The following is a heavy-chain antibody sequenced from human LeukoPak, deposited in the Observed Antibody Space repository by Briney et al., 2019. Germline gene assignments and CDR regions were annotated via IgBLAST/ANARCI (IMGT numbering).Heavy chain of an antibody. J-gene: IGHJ3*02. CDR3: ANDYGDYGQSAFDI. CDR1: GFTFSSHS. Sequence: PGGSLRLSCAASGFTFSSHSMNWVRQAPGKGLEWVSYISSSSSTIYYADSVKGRFTISRDNSKNTLYLQMNSLRAEDTAVYYCANDYGDYGQSAFDIWGQGTMVTVSS. CDR2: ISSSSSTI. D-gene: IGHD4-17*01. V-gene: IGHV3-48*01.